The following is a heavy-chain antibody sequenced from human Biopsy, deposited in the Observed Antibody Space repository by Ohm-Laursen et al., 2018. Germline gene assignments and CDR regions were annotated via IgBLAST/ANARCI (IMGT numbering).Heavy chain of an antibody. J-gene: IGHJ4*02. D-gene: IGHD2-8*01. V-gene: IGHV3-21*01. Sequence: SLTLSCAASGFTFSGFSMNWVCQAPGKGLEWVSSISASGNHIYYTDSVKGRFTVSRDNDKKSGYLQMNSLRVEDTAVYYCARDGEAKYCKHGVCPSDFWGQETLVTVSS. CDR1: GFTFSGFS. CDR3: ARDGEAKYCKHGVCPSDF. CDR2: ISASGNHI.